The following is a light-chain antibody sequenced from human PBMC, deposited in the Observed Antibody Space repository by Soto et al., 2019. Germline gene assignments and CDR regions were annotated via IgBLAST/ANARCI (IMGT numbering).Light chain of an antibody. CDR3: QQYGSSLIT. CDR1: QSVGTR. Sequence: EILLTQSPDTLSLSPGERATLSCRAAQSVGTRLAWYQHKTGQAPRLLISGASSRATGIPDRFTGSGSETSFTLTISRLEPEDFAVYYCQQYGSSLITFGQGTRLEIK. J-gene: IGKJ5*01. CDR2: GAS. V-gene: IGKV3-20*01.